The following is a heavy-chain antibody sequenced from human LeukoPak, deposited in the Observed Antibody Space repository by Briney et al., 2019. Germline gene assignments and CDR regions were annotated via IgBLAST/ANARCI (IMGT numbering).Heavy chain of an antibody. CDR1: GFTFSEYY. J-gene: IGHJ3*02. CDR2: IGGSGSPI. D-gene: IGHD2-15*01. Sequence: PGGSLRLSCAASGFTFSEYYMTWVRQAPGKGLEWISSIGGSGSPIYYADSVKGRFTISRDNAKNSLYLQMNSLRAEDTAVYYCARDESVVGYAFDIWGQGTMVTVS. CDR3: ARDESVVGYAFDI. V-gene: IGHV3-11*01.